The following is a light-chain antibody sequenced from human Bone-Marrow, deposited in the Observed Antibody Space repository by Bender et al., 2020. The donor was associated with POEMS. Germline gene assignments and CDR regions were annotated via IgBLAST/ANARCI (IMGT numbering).Light chain of an antibody. V-gene: IGLV1-47*01. CDR1: SSNIGSNY. Sequence: QSVLTQPPSASGTPGQRVIISCSGSSSNIGSNYVYWYQQLPGTAPKLLIYRTDQRPSGVPDRFSGSKSGTSASLAISGLQSEDEADYYCAVWDDSLNGWVFGGGTKLTVL. CDR2: RTD. CDR3: AVWDDSLNGWV. J-gene: IGLJ3*02.